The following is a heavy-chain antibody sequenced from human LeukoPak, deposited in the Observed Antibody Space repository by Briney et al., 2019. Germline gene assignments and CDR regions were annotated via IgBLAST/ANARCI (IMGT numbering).Heavy chain of an antibody. CDR1: GFTFSSYW. Sequence: GGFLRLSCAASGFTFSSYWMSWVRQAPGKGLEWVANIKQDGSEKSYVDSVKGRFTISRDNAKNSLYLQMNSLRAEDTAVYYCARVNYGDYDDYWGQGTLVTVSS. CDR3: ARVNYGDYDDY. CDR2: IKQDGSEK. D-gene: IGHD4-17*01. V-gene: IGHV3-7*03. J-gene: IGHJ4*02.